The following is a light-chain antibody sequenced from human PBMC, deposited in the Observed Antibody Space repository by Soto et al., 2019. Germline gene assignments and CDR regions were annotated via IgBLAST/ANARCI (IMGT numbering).Light chain of an antibody. Sequence: DIVMTQSPDSLAVSLGESATINCKSSQSVLYSSNNKNYLAWYQQKPGQPTKLLIYWASTRESGVPDRFSGSGSGTDFTLTIRSLQAEDVAVDYCQQYYSTPYTFGQGTKLEIK. CDR2: WAS. CDR3: QQYYSTPYT. CDR1: QSVLYSSNNKNY. J-gene: IGKJ2*01. V-gene: IGKV4-1*01.